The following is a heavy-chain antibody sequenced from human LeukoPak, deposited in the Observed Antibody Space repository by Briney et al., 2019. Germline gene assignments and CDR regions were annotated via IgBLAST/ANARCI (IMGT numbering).Heavy chain of an antibody. CDR1: GGSISSYY. D-gene: IGHD2-2*01. CDR2: IYYSGST. J-gene: IGHJ6*03. Sequence: SETLSLTCTVSGGSISSYYWSWIRQPPGKGLEWIGYIYYSGSTNYNPSLKSRVTISVDTFKNQFSLKLSSVTAADTAVYYCARVGPAAIYYYYYYYMDVWGKGTTVTVS. CDR3: ARVGPAAIYYYYYYYMDV. V-gene: IGHV4-59*01.